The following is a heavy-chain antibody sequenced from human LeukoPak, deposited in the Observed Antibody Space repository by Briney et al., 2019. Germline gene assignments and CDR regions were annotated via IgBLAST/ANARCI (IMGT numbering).Heavy chain of an antibody. V-gene: IGHV4-34*01. Sequence: PSETLSLTCAVYSGSFSGYYWSWIRQPPGKGLEWIGEINDSGSVNCNPSLKNRVTLSVDTSKNQFSLRLSSVAAADTAVYYCARGEYYYDSSGYPTGYYYYYMDVWGKGTTVTVSS. J-gene: IGHJ6*03. CDR3: ARGEYYYDSSGYPTGYYYYYMDV. CDR1: SGSFSGYY. D-gene: IGHD3-22*01. CDR2: INDSGSV.